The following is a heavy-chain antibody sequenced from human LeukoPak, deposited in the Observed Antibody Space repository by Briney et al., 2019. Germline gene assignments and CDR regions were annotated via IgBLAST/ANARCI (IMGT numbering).Heavy chain of an antibody. CDR2: IQNIGTT. V-gene: IGHV4-59*11. Sequence: SETLSLTCTVSGDSINSHYWSWLRQPPGKGLEWIGYIQNIGTTSYNPSLKSRVTISIDTSRTHFSLKLTSVTAADTAIYYCARGDGNWFDPWGQGTLVTVSS. J-gene: IGHJ5*02. D-gene: IGHD5-24*01. CDR3: ARGDGNWFDP. CDR1: GDSINSHY.